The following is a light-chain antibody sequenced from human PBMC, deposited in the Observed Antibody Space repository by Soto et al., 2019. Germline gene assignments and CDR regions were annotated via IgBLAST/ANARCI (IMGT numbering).Light chain of an antibody. CDR2: GAS. CDR3: QQYNKWPPWT. Sequence: EIVMTQSPDTLSVSPGERATLSCRASQTVSTNLSWSQQKPGQAPRLLMYGASTRATGIPARFSGSGSGTEFTLATCSLLSEDFAVYYYQQYNKWPPWTFGQGTKVEIK. J-gene: IGKJ1*01. CDR1: QTVSTN. V-gene: IGKV3-15*01.